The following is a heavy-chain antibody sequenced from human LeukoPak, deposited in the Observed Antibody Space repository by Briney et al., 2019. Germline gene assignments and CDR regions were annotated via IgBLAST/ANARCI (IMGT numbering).Heavy chain of an antibody. V-gene: IGHV3-15*01. J-gene: IGHJ4*02. Sequence: GGSLRLSCAASGFTFSSAWLTWVRQAPGKGLEWVGRIKSKTDGGTTDYAAPVKGRFTISRDDSKSTLYLQVNSLKTEHTAVYYCTTAWDDSTSGRVDYWGQGTLVTVSS. D-gene: IGHD4-11*01. CDR1: GFTFSSAW. CDR2: IKSKTDGGTT. CDR3: TTAWDDSTSGRVDY.